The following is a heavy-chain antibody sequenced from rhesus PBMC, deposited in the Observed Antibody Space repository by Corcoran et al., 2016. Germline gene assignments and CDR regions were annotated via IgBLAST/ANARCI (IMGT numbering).Heavy chain of an antibody. CDR2: IIPLVDIT. V-gene: IGHV1-198*02. D-gene: IGHD3-3*01. CDR3: VRGLIFGLVTPTYFEL. Sequence: QVQLVQSGAEVKKPGASVKVSCKASGFTFGSYAINWVRQAPGQGLEWMGVIIPLVDITNYAEKFKGRVTITAATSTSTAYMELSSLRSEDTAVHYCVRGLIFGLVTPTYFELWGQGALVTVS. CDR1: GFTFGSYA. J-gene: IGHJ1*01.